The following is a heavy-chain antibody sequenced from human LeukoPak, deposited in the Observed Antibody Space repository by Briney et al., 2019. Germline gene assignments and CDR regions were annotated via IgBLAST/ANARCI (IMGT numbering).Heavy chain of an antibody. CDR3: ARVRTTHSPYYYYMGV. Sequence: ASVKVSCKAFGYTFTSNYMHWVRQAPGQGPEWMGVISPSGGSTTYAQKFQGRVTLTRDMSTSTDYLELSSLRSEDTAVYYCARVRTTHSPYYYYMGVWAKGPRSPSP. CDR2: ISPSGGST. CDR1: GYTFTSNY. V-gene: IGHV1-46*01. J-gene: IGHJ6*03. D-gene: IGHD1-1*01.